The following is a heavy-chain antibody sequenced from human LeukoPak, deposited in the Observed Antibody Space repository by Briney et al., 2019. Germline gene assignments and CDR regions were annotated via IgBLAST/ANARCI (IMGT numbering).Heavy chain of an antibody. D-gene: IGHD4-17*01. J-gene: IGHJ4*02. CDR1: GFTFSTYW. V-gene: IGHV3-7*01. CDR2: IKQDGREK. CDR3: AREHDYGDLIFDY. Sequence: GGSLTLSCTASGFTFSTYWMSWVRQAPGKGLEWVANIKQDGREKFYVDSVKGRFTISRDNTKNSLFLQMNSLRAEDTALYYCAREHDYGDLIFDYWGQGTLVTVSS.